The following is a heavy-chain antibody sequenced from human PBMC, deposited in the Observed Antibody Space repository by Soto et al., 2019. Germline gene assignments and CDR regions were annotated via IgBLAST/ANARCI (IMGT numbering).Heavy chain of an antibody. V-gene: IGHV4-31*03. J-gene: IGHJ3*02. CDR1: GGSISSGGYY. CDR3: ARNPSTVCSGDSCYPRATFDI. CDR2: IYYSGST. Sequence: QVQLQESGPGLVKPSQTLSLTCTVSGGSISSGGYYWSWIRQHPGKGLEWIGYIYYSGSTYYNPSLKRRVTISVYTSKNQFSLKLSSVTAADTAVYSCARNPSTVCSGDSCYPRATFDIWGQGTMVTVSS. D-gene: IGHD2-15*01.